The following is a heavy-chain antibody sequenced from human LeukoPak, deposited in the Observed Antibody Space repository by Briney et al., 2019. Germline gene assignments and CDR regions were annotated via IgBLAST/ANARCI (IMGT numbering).Heavy chain of an antibody. CDR2: ISWNSGSI. CDR1: GFTFGNYA. Sequence: GGSLRLSCTTSGFTFGNYAMHWVRQGPGKGLEWVSGISWNSGSIGYADSVKGRFTISRDNAKNSLYLRMNSLRVEDTALYYCTSSFTWGQGTLVTVSS. D-gene: IGHD2-15*01. CDR3: TSSFT. J-gene: IGHJ4*02. V-gene: IGHV3-9*01.